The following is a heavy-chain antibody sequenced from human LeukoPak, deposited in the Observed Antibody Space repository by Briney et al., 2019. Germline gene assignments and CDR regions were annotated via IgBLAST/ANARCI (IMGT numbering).Heavy chain of an antibody. CDR1: GGSISSGDYY. Sequence: SQTLSLTCTVSGGSISSGDYYWSWIRQPPGTGLEWIGYIYYGGSTYYNPSLKSRVTISVDTSKNQFSLKLSSVTAADTAVYYCARDPGTSFDYWGQGTLVTVSS. J-gene: IGHJ4*02. CDR2: IYYGGST. D-gene: IGHD1-26*01. CDR3: ARDPGTSFDY. V-gene: IGHV4-30-4*01.